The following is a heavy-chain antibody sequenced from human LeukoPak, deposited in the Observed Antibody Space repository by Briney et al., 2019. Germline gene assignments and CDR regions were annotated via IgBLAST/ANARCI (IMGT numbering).Heavy chain of an antibody. CDR3: AKSPYYFDSSGYYPTLDY. D-gene: IGHD3-22*01. CDR2: ISGSGDST. Sequence: GGSLRLSCAASGFTFDDYAMHWVRQAPGKGLEWVSGISGSGDSTYYTDSVKGRFTISRDNSKNTLYLQMNSLRAEDTAIYYCAKSPYYFDSSGYYPTLDYWGQGTLVTVSS. V-gene: IGHV3-23*01. CDR1: GFTFDDYA. J-gene: IGHJ4*02.